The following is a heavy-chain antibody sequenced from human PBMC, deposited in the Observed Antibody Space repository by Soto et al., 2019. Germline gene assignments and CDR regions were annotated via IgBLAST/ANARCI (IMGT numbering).Heavy chain of an antibody. CDR2: IYYSGST. J-gene: IGHJ3*02. V-gene: IGHV4-30-4*01. CDR1: GGSISSGDYY. CDR3: ASPNQNSSSWYPDAFDI. Sequence: PSETLSLTCTVSGGSISSGDYYWSWIRQPPGKGLEWIGYIYYSGSTYYNPSLKSRVTISVDTSKNQFSLKLSSVTAADTAVYYCASPNQNSSSWYPDAFDIWGQGTMVTVSS. D-gene: IGHD6-13*01.